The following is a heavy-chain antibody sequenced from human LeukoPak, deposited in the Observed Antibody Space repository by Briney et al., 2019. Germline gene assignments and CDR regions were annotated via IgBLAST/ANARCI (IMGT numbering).Heavy chain of an antibody. D-gene: IGHD5-12*01. V-gene: IGHV1-18*01. CDR3: ARGLRERAAGRGKTYYYYYYMDV. CDR2: ISAYNGNT. Sequence: ASVKVSCKASGGTFSSYAISWVRQAPGQGLEWMGWISAYNGNTNYAQKLQGRVTMTTDTSTSTAYMELRSLRSDDTAVYYCARGLRERAAGRGKTYYYYYYMDVWGKGTTVTVSS. J-gene: IGHJ6*03. CDR1: GGTFSSYA.